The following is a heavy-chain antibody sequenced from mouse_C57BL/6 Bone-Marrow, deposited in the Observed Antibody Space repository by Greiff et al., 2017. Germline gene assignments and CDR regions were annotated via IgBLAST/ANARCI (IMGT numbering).Heavy chain of an antibody. V-gene: IGHV5-6*01. CDR3: AGRRGYFDY. CDR2: ISSGGSYT. CDR1: GFTFSSYG. Sequence: EVQVVESGGDLVKPGGSLKLSCAASGFTFSSYGMSWVRQTPDKRLEWVATISSGGSYTYYPDSVKGRFTISRDNATNTLYLQRSSLKSEDTAMYYCAGRRGYFDYWGQGTTLTVSS. J-gene: IGHJ2*01.